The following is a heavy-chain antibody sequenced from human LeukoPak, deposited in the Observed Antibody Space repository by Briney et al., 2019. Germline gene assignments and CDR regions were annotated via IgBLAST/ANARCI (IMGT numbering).Heavy chain of an antibody. Sequence: GGSLRLSCAASGFTFNRYGMHWVRQAPGKGLEWVAFTGPDGKKTFYGDSLNGRFTISRDNFEDTVFLQMNTMRAEDTAVYYCARQMVEGQQNYYMDVWGNGTTVTDSS. CDR1: GFTFNRYG. D-gene: IGHD2-15*01. V-gene: IGHV3-33*01. CDR3: ARQMVEGQQNYYMDV. J-gene: IGHJ6*03. CDR2: TGPDGKKT.